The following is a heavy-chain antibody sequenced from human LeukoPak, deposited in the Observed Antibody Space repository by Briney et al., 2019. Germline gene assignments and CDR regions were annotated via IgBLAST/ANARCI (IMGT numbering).Heavy chain of an antibody. Sequence: ASVTVSCKASGGTFSSYAISWVRQAPGQGLEWMGGIIPIFGTANYAQKFQGRVTITRNTSISTAYMELSSLRSEDTDVYYCARGEGYDFWSGLTVDWLDPWGQGTLVTVSS. V-gene: IGHV1-69*05. CDR2: IIPIFGTA. CDR1: GGTFSSYA. D-gene: IGHD3-3*01. CDR3: ARGEGYDFWSGLTVDWLDP. J-gene: IGHJ5*02.